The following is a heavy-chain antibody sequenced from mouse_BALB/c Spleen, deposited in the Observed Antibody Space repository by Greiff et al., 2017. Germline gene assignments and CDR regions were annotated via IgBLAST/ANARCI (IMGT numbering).Heavy chain of an antibody. CDR3: ARRGSPGYWYFDV. CDR1: GYTFTSYW. CDR2: IDPSDSYT. V-gene: IGHV1-69*02. J-gene: IGHJ1*01. Sequence: VQLQESGTVLARPGASVKMSCKASGYTFTSYWMHWVKQRPGQGLEWIGEIDPSDSYTNYNQKFKGKATLTVDKSSSTAYMQLSSLTSEDSAVYYRARRGSPGYWYFDVWGAGTTVTVSS.